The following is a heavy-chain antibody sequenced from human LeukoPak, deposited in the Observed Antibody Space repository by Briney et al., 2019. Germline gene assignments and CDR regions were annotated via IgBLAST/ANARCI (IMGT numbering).Heavy chain of an antibody. CDR3: ARESARLELPSARDY. Sequence: ASVKVSCKASGYTFTSYGISWVRQAPGQGLEWMGWINPNSGGTNYAQKFQGRVTMTRDTSISTAYMELSRLRSDDTAVYYCARESARLELPSARDYWGQGTLVTVSS. CDR2: INPNSGGT. CDR1: GYTFTSYG. V-gene: IGHV1-2*02. D-gene: IGHD1-7*01. J-gene: IGHJ4*02.